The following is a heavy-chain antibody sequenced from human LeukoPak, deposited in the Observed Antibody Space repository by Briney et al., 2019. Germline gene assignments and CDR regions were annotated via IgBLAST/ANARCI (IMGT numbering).Heavy chain of an antibody. D-gene: IGHD4-17*01. CDR1: GGSFSGYY. CDR3: ARRPLRSHRQNWFDP. J-gene: IGHJ5*02. CDR2: INHSGST. Sequence: SETLSLTCAVYGGSFSGYYWSWIRQPPGKGLEWIGEINHSGSTNYNPSLKSRVTISVDTSKNQFSLKLSSVTAADTAVYYCARRPLRSHRQNWFDPWGQGTLVTVSS. V-gene: IGHV4-34*01.